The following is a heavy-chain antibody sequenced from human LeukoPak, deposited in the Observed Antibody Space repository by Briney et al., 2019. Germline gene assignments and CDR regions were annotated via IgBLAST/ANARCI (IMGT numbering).Heavy chain of an antibody. CDR2: INPSGGST. J-gene: IGHJ6*02. Sequence: ASVKVSCKASGYTFTSYYMHWVRQAPGQGLEWMGIINPSGGSTSYAQKLQGRVTMTRDTSTSTVYMELSSLRSEDTAVYYCARESYDSGSYGYYYYGMDVWGQGTTVTVSS. CDR3: ARESYDSGSYGYYYYGMDV. D-gene: IGHD1-26*01. CDR1: GYTFTSYY. V-gene: IGHV1-46*01.